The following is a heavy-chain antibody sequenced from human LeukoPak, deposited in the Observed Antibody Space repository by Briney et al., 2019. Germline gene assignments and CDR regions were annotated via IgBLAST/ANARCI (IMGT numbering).Heavy chain of an antibody. Sequence: PSQTLSLTCAVSGGSISSGGYSWSWIRQPPGQGREWIGYIYHSGSTYYNPSLKSRVTISVDRSKNQFSLKLSSVTAADTAVYYCAREDGIAAAGISDWGQGTLVTVSS. D-gene: IGHD6-13*01. V-gene: IGHV4-30-2*01. CDR3: AREDGIAAAGISD. CDR2: IYHSGST. J-gene: IGHJ4*02. CDR1: GGSISSGGYS.